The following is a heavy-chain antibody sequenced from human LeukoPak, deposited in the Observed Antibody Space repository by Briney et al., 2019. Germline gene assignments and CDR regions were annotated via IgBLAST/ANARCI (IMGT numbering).Heavy chain of an antibody. D-gene: IGHD4-23*01. CDR3: AIMTTVVTNFDY. CDR2: ISYDGSNK. Sequence: GGSLRLSCVASGFTFSSYAMHWVRQAPGKGLEWVAVISYDGSNKYYADSVKGRVTISRDNSKNTLYLQMNSLRAEDTALYYCAIMTTVVTNFDYWGQGTLVTVSS. J-gene: IGHJ4*02. V-gene: IGHV3-30-3*01. CDR1: GFTFSSYA.